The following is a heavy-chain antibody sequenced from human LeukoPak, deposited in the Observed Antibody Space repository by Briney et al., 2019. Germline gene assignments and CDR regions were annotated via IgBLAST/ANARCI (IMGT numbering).Heavy chain of an antibody. CDR1: GYTFTSYG. CDR3: ARGDVYYDYVWGTNSYYFDY. J-gene: IGHJ4*02. D-gene: IGHD3-16*01. Sequence: ASVKVSCMASGYTFTSYGISWVRQAPGQGLEWMGWISAYNGNTNYAQKLQGRVTMTTDTSTSTAYMELRSLRSDDTAVYYCARGDVYYDYVWGTNSYYFDYWGQGTLVTVSS. V-gene: IGHV1-18*01. CDR2: ISAYNGNT.